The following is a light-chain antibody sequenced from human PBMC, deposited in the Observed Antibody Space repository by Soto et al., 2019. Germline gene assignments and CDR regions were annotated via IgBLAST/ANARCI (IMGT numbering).Light chain of an antibody. CDR1: QTVLYSSTNKNY. Sequence: DIVMTQSPDSLAVSLGERATINCKSSQTVLYSSTNKNYLAWYQQKPGQPPKLLISWASTRESGVPDRFSGSGSDTDFTLTISSLQAEDVAVYFCQQYYRTPPWTFGQGTKVEIK. CDR3: QQYYRTPPWT. CDR2: WAS. V-gene: IGKV4-1*01. J-gene: IGKJ1*01.